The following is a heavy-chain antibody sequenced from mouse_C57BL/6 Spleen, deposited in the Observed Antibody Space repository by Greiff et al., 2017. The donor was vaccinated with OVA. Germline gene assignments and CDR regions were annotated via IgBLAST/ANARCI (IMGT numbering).Heavy chain of an antibody. V-gene: IGHV1-76*01. CDR2: IYPGSGNT. CDR3: ARRHYYYAMDY. D-gene: IGHD6-1*01. J-gene: IGHJ4*01. Sequence: VQLQQSGAELVRPGASVKLSCKASGYTFTDSYINWVKQRPGQGLEWIARIYPGSGNTYYNEKFKGKATLTAEKSSSTAYMQLSSLTSEDSAVYFCARRHYYYAMDYWGQGTSVTVSS. CDR1: GYTFTDSY.